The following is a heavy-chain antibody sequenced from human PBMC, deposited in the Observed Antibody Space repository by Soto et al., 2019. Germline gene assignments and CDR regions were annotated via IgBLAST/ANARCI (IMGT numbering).Heavy chain of an antibody. CDR1: GDSISNVNYC. V-gene: IGHV4-30-4*02. J-gene: IGHJ5*02. CDR3: ARYSPPKKTYDSNPGWFDP. D-gene: IGHD3-22*01. Sequence: SETLSLTCTVSGDSISNVNYCWSWIRQPPDKGLEWIGHIYNGGSTYSNPSLRSRVTISIDTSRNQFSLSLSSVTAADTVVYFCARYSPPKKTYDSNPGWFDPWGQGTLVTVSS. CDR2: IYNGGST.